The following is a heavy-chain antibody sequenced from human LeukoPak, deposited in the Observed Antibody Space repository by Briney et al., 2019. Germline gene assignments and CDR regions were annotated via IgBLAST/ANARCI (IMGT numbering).Heavy chain of an antibody. Sequence: GGSLRLSCTASGFTFRSYSMNWVRQAPGKGLEWISYISSSNSTIYYADSVKGRFTLSRDNAKNSLYLQVNSLRAEDTAVYYCARSGYCTNGVCYPTYYYYYMDVWGKGTTVTVSS. CDR2: ISSSNSTI. D-gene: IGHD2-8*01. CDR3: ARSGYCTNGVCYPTYYYYYMDV. J-gene: IGHJ6*03. CDR1: GFTFRSYS. V-gene: IGHV3-48*04.